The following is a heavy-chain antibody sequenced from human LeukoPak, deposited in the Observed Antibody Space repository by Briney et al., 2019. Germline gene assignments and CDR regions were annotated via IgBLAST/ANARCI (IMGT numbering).Heavy chain of an antibody. V-gene: IGHV1-69*06. CDR1: GYTFTSYA. D-gene: IGHD3-22*01. CDR3: ARPNYYDSSGYYD. CDR2: IIPIFGTA. Sequence: ASVKVSCKASGYTFTSYAMNWVRQAPGQGLEWMGGIIPIFGTANYAQKFQGRVTITADKSTSTAYMELSSLRSEDTAVYYCARPNYYDSSGYYDWGQGTLVTVSS. J-gene: IGHJ4*02.